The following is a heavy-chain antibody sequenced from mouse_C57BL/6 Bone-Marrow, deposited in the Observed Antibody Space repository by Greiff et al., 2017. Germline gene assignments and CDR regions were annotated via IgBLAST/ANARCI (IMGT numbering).Heavy chain of an antibody. CDR2: INPSSGYT. CDR3: AREGSNYVDYFDY. CDR1: GYTFTSYW. Sequence: QVQLQQSGAELAKPGASVKLSCKASGYTFTSYWMHWVKQRPGQGLEWIGYINPSSGYTKYNQTFKDKATLTADKSSSTAYMQLSSLTYEDSAVYYCAREGSNYVDYFDYWGQGTTLTVSS. V-gene: IGHV1-7*01. D-gene: IGHD2-5*01. J-gene: IGHJ2*01.